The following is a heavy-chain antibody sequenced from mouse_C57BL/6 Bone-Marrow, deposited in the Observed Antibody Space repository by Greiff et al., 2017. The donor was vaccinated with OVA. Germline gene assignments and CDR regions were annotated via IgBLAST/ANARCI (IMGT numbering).Heavy chain of an antibody. CDR3: AREGYDYDRGYYAMDY. CDR2: INPSTGGT. D-gene: IGHD2-4*01. CDR1: GYSFTGYY. J-gene: IGHJ4*01. V-gene: IGHV1-42*01. Sequence: VQLQQSGPELVKPGASVKISCKASGYSFTGYYMNWVKQSPEKSLEWIGEINPSTGGTTYNQKFKAKATLTVDKSSSTAYMQLKSLTSEDSAVYYCAREGYDYDRGYYAMDYWGQGTSVTVSS.